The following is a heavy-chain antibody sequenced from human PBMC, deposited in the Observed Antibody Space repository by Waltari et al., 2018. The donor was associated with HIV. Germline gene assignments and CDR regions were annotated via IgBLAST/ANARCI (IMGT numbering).Heavy chain of an antibody. CDR2: TYYRSKGDN. V-gene: IGHV6-1*01. CDR3: ARSLGDRNYSYAMDV. D-gene: IGHD2-21*01. CDR1: GDSVSGNSAA. Sequence: QVQLQQSGPGLVKPSQTLSLTCAISGDSVSGNSAAWNWIRQSQSRGGEWLGRTYYRSKGDNEYAVIVKSRRTINGDTAKNQFSLQVNSVTHEDTAVYYCARSLGDRNYSYAMDVWGQGTTVTVSS. J-gene: IGHJ6*02.